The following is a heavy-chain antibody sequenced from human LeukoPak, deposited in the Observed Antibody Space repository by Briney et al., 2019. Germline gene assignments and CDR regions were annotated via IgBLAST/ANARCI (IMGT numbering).Heavy chain of an antibody. Sequence: WGSLRLSFSAAGFTFISYNMIWLRQAPGKGLEWVSYISSSGSTIYYADPVKGRFTISRDNAKNSLYLQINSLKAEDTAVYYCAELGITMIGGVWGKGTTVTISS. V-gene: IGHV3-48*04. CDR2: ISSSGSTI. CDR3: AELGITMIGGV. CDR1: GFTFISYN. D-gene: IGHD3-10*02. J-gene: IGHJ6*04.